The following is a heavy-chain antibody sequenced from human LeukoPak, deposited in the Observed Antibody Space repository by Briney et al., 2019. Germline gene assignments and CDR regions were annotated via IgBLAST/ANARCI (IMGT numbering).Heavy chain of an antibody. CDR2: IYPGDCDI. CDR3: TRSHSSGWFPSDY. V-gene: IGHV5-51*01. Sequence: GESLQISCKGSGYRFTSYWIGWVRQMPGKGLEWMGIIYPGDCDIRYSPSFQGPVTISADKSISTAYLQWSSLKASDTAMYYCTRSHSSGWFPSDYWGQGTLVTVSS. J-gene: IGHJ4*02. CDR1: GYRFTSYW. D-gene: IGHD6-19*01.